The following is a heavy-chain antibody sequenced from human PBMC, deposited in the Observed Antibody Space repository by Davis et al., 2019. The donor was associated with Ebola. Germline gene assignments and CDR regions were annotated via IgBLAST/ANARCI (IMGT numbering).Heavy chain of an antibody. J-gene: IGHJ6*03. CDR3: VKGGRITIFGVVINRYYYYMDV. CDR1: GFTFSSYP. D-gene: IGHD3-3*01. Sequence: GESLKISCSASGFTFSSYPMHWVRQAPGKGLEYVSAISSNGGSTYYADSVKGRFTISRDNSKNTLYLQMSSLRAEDTAVYYRVKGGRITIFGVVINRYYYYMDVWGKGTTVTVSS. CDR2: ISSNGGST. V-gene: IGHV3-64D*06.